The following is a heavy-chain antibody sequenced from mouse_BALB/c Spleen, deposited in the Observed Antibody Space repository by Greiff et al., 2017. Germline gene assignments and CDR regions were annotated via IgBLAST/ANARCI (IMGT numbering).Heavy chain of an antibody. CDR3: ARAMITTGPFDY. J-gene: IGHJ2*01. Sequence: EVQLVESGAELVKPGASVKLSCTASGFNIKDTYMHWVKQRPEQGLEWIGRIDPANGNTKYDPKFQGKATITADTSSNTAYLQLSSLTSEDTAVYYCARAMITTGPFDYWGQGTTLTVSS. CDR2: IDPANGNT. V-gene: IGHV14-3*02. CDR1: GFNIKDTY. D-gene: IGHD2-4*01.